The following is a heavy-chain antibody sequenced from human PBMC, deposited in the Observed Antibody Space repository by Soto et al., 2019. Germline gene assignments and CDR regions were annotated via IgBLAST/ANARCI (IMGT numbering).Heavy chain of an antibody. CDR2: IIASSGNT. D-gene: IGHD4-17*01. Sequence: ASVKVSCKASGYTFTSHFIYWVRQAPGQGLEWMGRIIASSGNTNYAQKFQGRVTMTSDTSASTAYMELRSLRSDDTAVYYCAREGLMTTVTQDYWGQGTLVTVSS. CDR3: AREGLMTTVTQDY. CDR1: GYTFTSHF. J-gene: IGHJ4*02. V-gene: IGHV1-46*01.